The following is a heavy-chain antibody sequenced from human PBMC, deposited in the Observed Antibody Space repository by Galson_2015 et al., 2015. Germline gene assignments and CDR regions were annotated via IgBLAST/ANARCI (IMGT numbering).Heavy chain of an antibody. J-gene: IGHJ1*01. Sequence: SLRLSCAASGFTFSDYYMSWIRQAPGKGLEWVSYISSSGSTIYYADSVKGRFTISRDNAKNSLYLQMNSLRAEDTAVYYCASRGDSSSWPEYFQHWGQGTLVTVSS. CDR2: ISSSGSTI. CDR1: GFTFSDYY. V-gene: IGHV3-11*01. CDR3: ASRGDSSSWPEYFQH. D-gene: IGHD6-13*01.